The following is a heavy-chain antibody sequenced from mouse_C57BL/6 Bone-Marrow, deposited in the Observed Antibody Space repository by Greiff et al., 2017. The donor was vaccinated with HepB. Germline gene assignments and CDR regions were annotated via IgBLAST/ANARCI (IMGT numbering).Heavy chain of an antibody. Sequence: QVQLQQSGAELVRPGTSVKLSCKASGYTFTSYWMHWVKQRPGQGLEWIGVIDPSDSYTNYNQKFKGKATLTVDTSSSTAYMQLSSLTSEDSAVYYCARSWFPWFAYWGQGTLVTVSA. J-gene: IGHJ3*01. CDR3: ARSWFPWFAY. D-gene: IGHD2-2*01. CDR1: GYTFTSYW. CDR2: IDPSDSYT. V-gene: IGHV1-59*01.